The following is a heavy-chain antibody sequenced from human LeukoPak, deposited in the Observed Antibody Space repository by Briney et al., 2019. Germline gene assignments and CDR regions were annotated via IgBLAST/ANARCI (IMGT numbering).Heavy chain of an antibody. Sequence: GGSLRLSCAASGFTFSSYNMNWVRQAPGKGLEWVSCISSSSIYIYYADSVKGRFTISRDNAKNSLYLRMNSLRAEDTAVYYCARDLWSPVDFWGQGTLVTVSS. CDR3: ARDLWSPVDF. V-gene: IGHV3-21*01. J-gene: IGHJ4*02. CDR2: ISSSSIYI. D-gene: IGHD2-21*01. CDR1: GFTFSSYN.